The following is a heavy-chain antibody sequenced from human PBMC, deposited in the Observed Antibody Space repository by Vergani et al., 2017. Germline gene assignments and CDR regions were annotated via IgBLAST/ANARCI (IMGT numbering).Heavy chain of an antibody. CDR1: GGSISSGGYY. Sequence: QVQLQESGPGLVKPSQTLSLTCTVSGGSISSGGYYWSWIRQHPGKGLEWIGYIYYSGSTYYNPSIKSRVTISVDTSKNQFSLKLSSVTAADTAVYYCASSRKGTIFGVVIPPYYYGMDVWGQGTTVTVSS. D-gene: IGHD3-3*01. CDR3: ASSRKGTIFGVVIPPYYYGMDV. CDR2: IYYSGST. J-gene: IGHJ6*02. V-gene: IGHV4-31*03.